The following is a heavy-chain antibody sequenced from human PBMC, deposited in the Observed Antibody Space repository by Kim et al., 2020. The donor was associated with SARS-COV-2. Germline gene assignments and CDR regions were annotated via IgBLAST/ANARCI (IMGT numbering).Heavy chain of an antibody. D-gene: IGHD3-22*01. J-gene: IGHJ4*02. CDR3: AKNFYYDSSGS. Sequence: TYYAGSVKGRFTISRDNSKNTRYLQMNSLRAEDTAVYYCAKNFYYDSSGSWGQGTLVTVSS. CDR2: T. V-gene: IGHV3-23*01.